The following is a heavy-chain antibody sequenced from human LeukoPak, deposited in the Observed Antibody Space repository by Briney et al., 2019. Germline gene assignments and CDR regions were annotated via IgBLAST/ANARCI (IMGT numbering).Heavy chain of an antibody. CDR2: ISEDGGSVK. Sequence: GGSLRLSCTASGFTFSDYWMTWVRQAPGKGLEWVSVISEDGGSVKLYRDSVKGRFTISRDNSKNRVYLEMNSLRAEDTAIYYCARDWIVGSPDYFDYWGPGTLVTVSS. D-gene: IGHD2-21*01. V-gene: IGHV3-30*03. CDR1: GFTFSDYW. CDR3: ARDWIVGSPDYFDY. J-gene: IGHJ4*02.